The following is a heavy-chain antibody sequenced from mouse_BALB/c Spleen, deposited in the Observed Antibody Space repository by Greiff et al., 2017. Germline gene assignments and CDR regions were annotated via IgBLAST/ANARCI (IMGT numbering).Heavy chain of an antibody. D-gene: IGHD1-1*01. CDR1: GYSITSDYA. CDR3: AREGTVVANHFDY. J-gene: IGHJ2*01. V-gene: IGHV3-2*02. CDR2: ISYSGST. Sequence: DVKLQESGPGLVKPSQSLSLTCTVTGYSITSDYAWNWIRQFPGNKLEWMGYISYSGSTSYNPSLKSRISITRDTSKNQFFLQLNSVTTEDTATYYCAREGTVVANHFDYWGQGTTLTVSS.